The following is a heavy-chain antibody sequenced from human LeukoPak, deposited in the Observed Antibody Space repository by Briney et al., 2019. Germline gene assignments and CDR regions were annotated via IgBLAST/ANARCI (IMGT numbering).Heavy chain of an antibody. D-gene: IGHD3-9*01. CDR1: GYTFTSYD. V-gene: IGHV1-8*03. CDR2: MNPNSGNT. CDR3: ARESPGLTGYGGAPMDV. Sequence: ASVKVSCKASGYTFTSYDINWVRQATGQGLEWMGWMNPNSGNTGYAQKFQGRVTITRNTSISTAYMELSSLRSEDTAVYYCARESPGLTGYGGAPMDVWGQGTTVTVSS. J-gene: IGHJ6*02.